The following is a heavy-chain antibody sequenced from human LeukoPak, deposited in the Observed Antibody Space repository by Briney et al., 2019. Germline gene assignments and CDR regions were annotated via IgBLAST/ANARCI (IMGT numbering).Heavy chain of an antibody. CDR1: GFTFSSYA. J-gene: IGHJ4*02. V-gene: IGHV3-30-3*01. Sequence: GGSLRLSCAASGFTFSSYAMHWVRQAPGTGLEWVAVISYDGSNKYYADSVKGRFTISRDNSKNTLYLQMNSLRAEDTAVYYCARRSFDYWGQGTLVTVSS. CDR2: ISYDGSNK. CDR3: ARRSFDY.